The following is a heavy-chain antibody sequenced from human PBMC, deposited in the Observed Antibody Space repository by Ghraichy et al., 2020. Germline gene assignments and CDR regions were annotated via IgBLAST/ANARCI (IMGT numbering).Heavy chain of an antibody. Sequence: SETLSLTCAVYGGSFSGYFWIWIRQPPGQGLEWIGEIDRRGRTNYNPSLKSRVTISVDTSKNQFSLKLTSLTAADTAVYYCAREVAVARGAFDIWGQGTMVTVSS. J-gene: IGHJ3*02. D-gene: IGHD6-19*01. CDR1: GGSFSGYF. CDR3: AREVAVARGAFDI. V-gene: IGHV4-34*01. CDR2: IDRRGRT.